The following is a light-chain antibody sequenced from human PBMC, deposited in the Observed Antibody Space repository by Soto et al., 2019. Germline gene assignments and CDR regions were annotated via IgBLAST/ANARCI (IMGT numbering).Light chain of an antibody. CDR2: SNN. V-gene: IGLV1-44*01. J-gene: IGLJ2*01. CDR1: SSNIGSNT. CDR3: AAWDDSMTGVV. Sequence: QSVLTQLPSASGTPGQRVTISCSGSSSNIGSNTVNWYQQLPGTAPKLLIYSNNQRPSGVPDRFSGSKSGTSASLAISGLQSEDEADYYCAAWDDSMTGVVFGGGTKVTVL.